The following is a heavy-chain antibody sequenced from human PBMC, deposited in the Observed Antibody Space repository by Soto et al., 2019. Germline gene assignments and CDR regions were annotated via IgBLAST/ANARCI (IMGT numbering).Heavy chain of an antibody. J-gene: IGHJ6*02. CDR1: GFTFSSYW. D-gene: IGHD5-18*01. Sequence: LRLSCAASGFTFSSYWMHWVRQAPGKGLVWVSRINSDGSSTSYADSVKGRFTISRDNAKNTLYLQMNSLRAEDTAVYYCARDKGGYSYGYYYYYGMDVWGQGTMVTVSS. CDR2: INSDGSST. V-gene: IGHV3-74*01. CDR3: ARDKGGYSYGYYYYYGMDV.